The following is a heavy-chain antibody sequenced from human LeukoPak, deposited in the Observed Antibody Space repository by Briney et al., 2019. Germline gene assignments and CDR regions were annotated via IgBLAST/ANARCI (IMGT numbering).Heavy chain of an antibody. V-gene: IGHV4-59*01. J-gene: IGHJ5*02. Sequence: SETLSLTCTVSGGSISSYYWSWIRQPPGKGLEWIGYIYYSGSTNYNPSLKSRVTISVDTSKNPFSLKLSSVTAADTAVYYCARSIVVPSNNWFDPWGQGTLVTVSS. CDR3: ARSIVVPSNNWFDP. CDR1: GGSISSYY. CDR2: IYYSGST. D-gene: IGHD2-2*01.